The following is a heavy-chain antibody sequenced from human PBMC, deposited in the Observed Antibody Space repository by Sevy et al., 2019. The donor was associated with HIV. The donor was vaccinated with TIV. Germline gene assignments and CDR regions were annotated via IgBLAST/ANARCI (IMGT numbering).Heavy chain of an antibody. V-gene: IGHV3-21*01. J-gene: IGHJ3*02. CDR2: ISSSSSYI. Sequence: GGSLRLSCAGSGFTFNSHTMNWVRQAPGKGLEWVSSISSSSSYIYYGDSVKGRFTISRDNAKSSLFLQMNSLRAEDTAIHFCARVKDYGDYGAFDIWGQGTMVTVSS. D-gene: IGHD4-17*01. CDR1: GFTFNSHT. CDR3: ARVKDYGDYGAFDI.